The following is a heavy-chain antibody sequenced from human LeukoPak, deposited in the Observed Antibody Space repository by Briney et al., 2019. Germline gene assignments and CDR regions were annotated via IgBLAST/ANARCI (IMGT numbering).Heavy chain of an antibody. J-gene: IGHJ5*01. CDR2: INAGNGNT. V-gene: IGHV1-3*01. Sequence: ASVKVSCKASGYTFTSYAMHWVRQAPGQRLEWMGWINAGNGNTKYSQKFQGRVTITRDTSASTAYMELNSLRSVDTAVYYCARDLYGSGSYSGDNWFDPWGQGTLVTVSS. CDR1: GYTFTSYA. D-gene: IGHD3-10*01. CDR3: ARDLYGSGSYSGDNWFDP.